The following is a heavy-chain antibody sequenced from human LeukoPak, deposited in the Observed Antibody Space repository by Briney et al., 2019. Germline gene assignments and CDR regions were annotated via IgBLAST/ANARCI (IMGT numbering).Heavy chain of an antibody. Sequence: GGSLRLSCAASGFTVSSNYMSWVRQAPGKGLEWVSVIYSGGSTYYADSVKGRFTISRDNSKNTLYLQMNSLRAEDTARYYCAKVRQAGNYDFWSGYYTNYFDYWGQGSQVTVSS. J-gene: IGHJ4*02. CDR2: IYSGGST. V-gene: IGHV3-53*01. CDR1: GFTVSSNY. D-gene: IGHD3-3*01. CDR3: AKVRQAGNYDFWSGYYTNYFDY.